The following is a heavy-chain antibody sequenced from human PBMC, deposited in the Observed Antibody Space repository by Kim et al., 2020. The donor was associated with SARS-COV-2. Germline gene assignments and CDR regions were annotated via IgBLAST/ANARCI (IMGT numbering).Heavy chain of an antibody. D-gene: IGHD6-19*01. CDR3: ARQRKQWLVQDAFDM. V-gene: IGHV4-39*01. J-gene: IGHJ3*02. CDR2: IYYSGST. Sequence: SETLSLTCTVSGGSISSSSYYWGWIRQPPGKGLEWIGSIYYSGSTYYNPSLKSRVTISVDTSKNQFSLKLSSVTAADTAVYYCARQRKQWLVQDAFDMWGQGTMVTVSS. CDR1: GGSISSSSYY.